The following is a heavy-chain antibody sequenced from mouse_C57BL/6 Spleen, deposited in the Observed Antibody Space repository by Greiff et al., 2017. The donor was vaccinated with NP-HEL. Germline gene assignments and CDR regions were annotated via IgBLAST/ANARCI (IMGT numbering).Heavy chain of an antibody. Sequence: EVQWVESGEGLVKPGGSLKLSCAASGFTFSSYAMSWVRQTPEKRLEWVAYISSGGDYIYYADTVKGRFTISRDNARNTLYLQMSSLKSEDTAMYYCTREYYGYSFAYWGQGTLVTVSA. CDR2: ISSGGDYI. D-gene: IGHD2-2*01. CDR1: GFTFSSYA. J-gene: IGHJ3*01. CDR3: TREYYGYSFAY. V-gene: IGHV5-9-1*02.